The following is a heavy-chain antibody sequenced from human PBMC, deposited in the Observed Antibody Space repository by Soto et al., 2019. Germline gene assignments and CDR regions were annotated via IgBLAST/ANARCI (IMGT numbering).Heavy chain of an antibody. CDR3: ARDRGIAARKYYYYMDV. J-gene: IGHJ6*03. V-gene: IGHV1-18*01. D-gene: IGHD6-6*01. Sequence: ASVKVSCKASGYTFTIYGISWVRQAPGQGLEWMGWISAYNGNTNYAQKLQGRVTMTTDTSTSTAYMELRSLRSDDTAVYYCARDRGIAARKYYYYMDVWGKGTTVTVSS. CDR1: GYTFTIYG. CDR2: ISAYNGNT.